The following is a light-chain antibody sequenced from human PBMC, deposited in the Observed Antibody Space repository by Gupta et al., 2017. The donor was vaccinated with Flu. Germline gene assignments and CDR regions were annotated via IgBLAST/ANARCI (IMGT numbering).Light chain of an antibody. J-gene: IGLJ3*02. Sequence: YELTQPPSVSVSPGQTARITCSGDALPKKYASWYQQKSGQAPVLIIYEDTKRPSGIPTRFSGSSSVTMASLTIXEXQVEDDXDYYCCSTDMSGNNRVFGGGTKLTVL. CDR3: CSTDMSGNNRV. CDR2: EDT. V-gene: IGLV3-10*01. CDR1: ALPKKY.